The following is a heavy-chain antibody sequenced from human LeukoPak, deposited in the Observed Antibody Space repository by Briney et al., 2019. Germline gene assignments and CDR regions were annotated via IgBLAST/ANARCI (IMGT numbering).Heavy chain of an antibody. J-gene: IGHJ5*02. CDR3: ARMMTFFDP. Sequence: PSETLSLTCTVSGGSISSGSYYWSWIRQPAGKGLEWIGRIYTSGSTNYNPSLKSRVTISVDTSKNQFSLKLSSVTAADMAVYYCARMMTFFDPWGQGTLVTVSS. CDR1: GGSISSGSYY. CDR2: IYTSGST. D-gene: IGHD3-16*01. V-gene: IGHV4-61*02.